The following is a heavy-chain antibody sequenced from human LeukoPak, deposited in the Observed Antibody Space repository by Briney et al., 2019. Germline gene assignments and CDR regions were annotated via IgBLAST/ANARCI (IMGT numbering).Heavy chain of an antibody. V-gene: IGHV4-34*01. Sequence: SETLSLTCAVYGGSFSGYYWTWIRQPPGKGPEWIGEINHSGSNNYNPSLKSRVTISVDTSKNQFSLKLSSVTAADTAVYFCARAHYFGSGSYFDYWGQGTLVAVSS. CDR3: ARAHYFGSGSYFDY. CDR2: INHSGSN. J-gene: IGHJ4*02. CDR1: GGSFSGYY. D-gene: IGHD3-10*01.